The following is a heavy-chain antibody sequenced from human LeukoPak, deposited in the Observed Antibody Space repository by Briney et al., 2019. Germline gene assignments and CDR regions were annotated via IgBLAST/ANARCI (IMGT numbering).Heavy chain of an antibody. CDR1: GYTFTGYY. CDR2: ISPNSGGT. CDR3: ARDPVGGITIFGVAEYYFDY. D-gene: IGHD3-3*01. V-gene: IGHV1-2*02. Sequence: GASVKVSCKASGYTFTGYYMHWVRQAPGQGLEWMGWISPNSGGTNYAQKFQGRVTMTRDTSISTAYMELSRLRSDDTAVYYCARDPVGGITIFGVAEYYFDYWGQGTLVTVSS. J-gene: IGHJ4*02.